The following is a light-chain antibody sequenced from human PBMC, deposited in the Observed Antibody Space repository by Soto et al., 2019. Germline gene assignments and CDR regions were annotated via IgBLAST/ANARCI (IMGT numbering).Light chain of an antibody. CDR3: TSYTSSTTNYV. CDR1: SSDIGGYNY. CDR2: EVS. V-gene: IGLV2-14*01. J-gene: IGLJ1*01. Sequence: QSALTQPASVSGSPGQSITISCTGTSSDIGGYNYVSWYQQHPGKAPKLMIYEVSNRPSGVSNRFSGSKSGNTASLTISGLQAEDKADYSCTSYTSSTTNYVFGPGTKVTVL.